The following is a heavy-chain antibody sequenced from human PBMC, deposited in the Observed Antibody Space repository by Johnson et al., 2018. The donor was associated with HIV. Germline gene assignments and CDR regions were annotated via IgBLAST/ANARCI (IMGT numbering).Heavy chain of an antibody. Sequence: MQLVESGGGVVRPGGSLRLSCAASGFTFDDYGMTWVRQPPGKGLEWVSSINWNGGSTGYADSVKGRFTISRDNAKNSLYLQMNSLRAEDTALYYCARDRDVWGKGAFDIWGQGTMVTVSS. D-gene: IGHD3-16*01. V-gene: IGHV3-20*04. CDR3: ARDRDVWGKGAFDI. J-gene: IGHJ3*02. CDR1: GFTFDDYG. CDR2: INWNGGST.